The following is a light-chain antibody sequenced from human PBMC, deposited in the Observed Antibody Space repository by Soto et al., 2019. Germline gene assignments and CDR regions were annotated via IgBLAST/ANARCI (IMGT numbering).Light chain of an antibody. CDR3: QHYNSYSEA. CDR1: QTISSW. J-gene: IGKJ1*01. CDR2: KAS. V-gene: IGKV1-5*03. Sequence: XIHMTQAPSTLSGSVGDRVTITCRASQTISSWLAWYQQKPGKAPKLLIYKASTLKSGVPSRLSGSGSGTEFTLTISSLQPDDFATYYCQHYNSYSEAFGQGTKVDI.